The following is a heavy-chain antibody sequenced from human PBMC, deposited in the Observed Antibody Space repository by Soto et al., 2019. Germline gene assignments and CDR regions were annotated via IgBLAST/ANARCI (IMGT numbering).Heavy chain of an antibody. CDR1: GGTFSSYT. V-gene: IGHV1-69*02. CDR2: IIPILGIA. J-gene: IGHJ6*02. Sequence: SVKVSCKASGGTFSSYTISWVRQAPGQGLEWMGRIIPILGIANYAQKFQGRVTITADKSTSTAYMELSSLRSEDTAVYYCASTNCSSFVSISLPGWMWDKPYGMDVWGQGTTVTVSS. D-gene: IGHD2-2*01. CDR3: ASTNCSSFVSISLPGWMWDKPYGMDV.